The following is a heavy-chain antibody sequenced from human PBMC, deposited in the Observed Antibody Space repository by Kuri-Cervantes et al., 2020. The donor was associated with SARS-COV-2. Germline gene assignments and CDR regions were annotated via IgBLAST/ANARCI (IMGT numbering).Heavy chain of an antibody. CDR1: GFTFSSYS. V-gene: IGHV3-48*01. Sequence: GESLKISCAASGFTFSSYSMNWVRQAPGKGLEWVSYISSSSSTIYYADSVKGRFTISRDNAKNSLYLQMNSLRAEDTAVYYCARLTGTTSSGAFDIWGQGTWSPSPQ. D-gene: IGHD1-7*01. J-gene: IGHJ3*02. CDR3: ARLTGTTSSGAFDI. CDR2: ISSSSSTI.